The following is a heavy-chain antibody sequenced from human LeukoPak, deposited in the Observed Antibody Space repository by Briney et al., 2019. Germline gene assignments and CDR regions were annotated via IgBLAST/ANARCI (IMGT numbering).Heavy chain of an antibody. CDR2: ISGSGGST. D-gene: IGHD3-22*01. CDR3: ARDLGLVGGYYDPYAFDI. V-gene: IGHV3-23*01. CDR1: GFTFSSYA. Sequence: GGSLRLSCAASGFTFSSYAMSWVRQAPGKGLEWVSPISGSGGSTYYADSVKGRFTISRHNSKNTLYLQMNSLRAEDTAVYYCARDLGLVGGYYDPYAFDIWGQGTMVTVSS. J-gene: IGHJ3*02.